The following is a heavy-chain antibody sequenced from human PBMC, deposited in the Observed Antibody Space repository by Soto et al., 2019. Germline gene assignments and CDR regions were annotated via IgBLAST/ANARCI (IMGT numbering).Heavy chain of an antibody. CDR2: IRNSSSYT. CDR1: GFTFSDYY. Sequence: GSVRLSCAASGFTFSDYYMTWTRQAPEKELEWFSYIRNSSSYTNYAVSVKGRIIISRDNARNSLYLQMNDLRADNTAVYYCESDRVTDHYGMDVWGQGAT. D-gene: IGHD4-4*01. V-gene: IGHV3-11*06. CDR3: ESDRVTDHYGMDV. J-gene: IGHJ6*02.